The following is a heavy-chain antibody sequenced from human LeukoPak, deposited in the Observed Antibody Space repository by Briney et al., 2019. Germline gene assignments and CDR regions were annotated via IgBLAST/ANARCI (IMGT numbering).Heavy chain of an antibody. D-gene: IGHD3-10*01. J-gene: IGHJ3*02. CDR1: GYSFTSYW. V-gene: IGHV5-51*01. CDR2: IYPGDSDT. Sequence: GESLKISCKGSGYSFTSYWIGWVRQMPGKGLEWMGIIYPGDSDTRYSPSFQGQVTTSADKSISTAYLQWSSLKASDTAMYYCARPYGSGSYLGAFDIWGQGTMVTVSS. CDR3: ARPYGSGSYLGAFDI.